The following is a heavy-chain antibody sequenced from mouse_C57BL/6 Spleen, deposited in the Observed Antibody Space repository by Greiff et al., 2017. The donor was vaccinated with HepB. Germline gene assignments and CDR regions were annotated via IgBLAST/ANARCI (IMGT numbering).Heavy chain of an antibody. CDR3: TKRGDYDEYYFDY. J-gene: IGHJ2*01. V-gene: IGHV1-15*01. Sequence: QVQLQQSGAELVRPGASVTLSCKASGYTFTDYEMHWVKQTPVHGLEWIGAIDPETGGTAYNQKFKGKAILTADKSSSTAYMELRSLTSEDSAVYYCTKRGDYDEYYFDYWGQGTTLTVSS. D-gene: IGHD2-4*01. CDR1: GYTFTDYE. CDR2: IDPETGGT.